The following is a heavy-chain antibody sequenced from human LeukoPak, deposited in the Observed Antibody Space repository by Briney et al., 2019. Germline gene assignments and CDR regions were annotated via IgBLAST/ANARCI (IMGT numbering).Heavy chain of an antibody. V-gene: IGHV4-39*01. CDR1: GGSISSYY. Sequence: SETLSLTCTVSGGSISSYYWGWIRQPPGKGLEWIGSIYYSGSTYYNPSLKSRVTISVDTSKNQFSLKLSSVTAADTAVYYCARRNYYYDSSGYSPPHPFDYWGQGTLVTVSS. CDR2: IYYSGST. CDR3: ARRNYYYDSSGYSPPHPFDY. D-gene: IGHD3-22*01. J-gene: IGHJ4*02.